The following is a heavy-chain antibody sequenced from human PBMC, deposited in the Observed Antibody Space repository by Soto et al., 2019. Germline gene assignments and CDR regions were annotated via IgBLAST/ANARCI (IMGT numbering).Heavy chain of an antibody. J-gene: IGHJ4*02. CDR3: AKNRIWGSGGYGLDY. Sequence: GGSLRLSCAASGFTFSSYAMSWVRQAPGKGLEWVSAISGSGGSTYYADSVKGRFTISRNNSKNTLYLQMNSLRAEDTAVYYCAKNRIWGSGGYGLDYWGQGTLVTVSS. CDR1: GFTFSSYA. D-gene: IGHD5-12*01. V-gene: IGHV3-23*01. CDR2: ISGSGGST.